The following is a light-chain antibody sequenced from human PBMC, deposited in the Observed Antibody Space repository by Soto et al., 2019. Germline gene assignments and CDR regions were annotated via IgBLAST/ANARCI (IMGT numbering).Light chain of an antibody. CDR1: QSVGTN. Sequence: EVVMTQSPATLSMSPGERATLSCRASQSVGTNLAWYQQKPGQSPRLLMYGASTGATGIPARFSGSGSGTEFTLTISSLQSEDYAIYYCHQYDDWTWTFGQGTKVDIK. J-gene: IGKJ1*01. CDR3: HQYDDWTWT. V-gene: IGKV3D-15*01. CDR2: GAS.